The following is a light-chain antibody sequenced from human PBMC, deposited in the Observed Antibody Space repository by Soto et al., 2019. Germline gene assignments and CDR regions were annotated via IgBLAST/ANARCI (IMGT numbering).Light chain of an antibody. J-gene: IGKJ4*01. Sequence: EVVLTQSPATLSLSPGERATLACRASQSVNSYLAWYQQKPGQAPRLLISDASNMATGSPARFSGSRSGTEFTLTISSLEPDDVALDYCQQRMLRPPLPFGGETKLDIK. V-gene: IGKV3-11*01. CDR2: DAS. CDR3: QQRMLRPPLP. CDR1: QSVNSY.